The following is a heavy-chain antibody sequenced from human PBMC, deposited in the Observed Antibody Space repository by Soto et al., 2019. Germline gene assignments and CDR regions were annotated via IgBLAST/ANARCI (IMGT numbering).Heavy chain of an antibody. CDR1: GGSISSGGYY. CDR3: ARVRANDYGDSDAFDI. Sequence: SETLSLTCTVSGGSISSGGYYWSWIRQHPGKGLEWIGYIYYSGSTYYNPSLKSRVTISVDTSKNQFSLKLSSVTAADTAVYYCARVRANDYGDSDAFDIWGQGTMVTVSS. CDR2: IYYSGST. J-gene: IGHJ3*02. D-gene: IGHD4-17*01. V-gene: IGHV4-31*03.